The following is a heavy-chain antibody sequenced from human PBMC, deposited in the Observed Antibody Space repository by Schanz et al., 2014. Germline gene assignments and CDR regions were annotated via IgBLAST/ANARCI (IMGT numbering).Heavy chain of an antibody. Sequence: EVQLVESGGGLVQPGGSLRLSCAASGFTFSTYWMHWVRQAPGKGLVWVSRIYMDGSGRDYGDSVKGRFTISRDNAKNSLYLQMNSLRAEDTALYYCASGHWELRYWGQGAVVIVSS. CDR3: ASGHWELRY. J-gene: IGHJ4*02. CDR1: GFTFSTYW. CDR2: IYMDGSGR. D-gene: IGHD1-7*01. V-gene: IGHV3-74*01.